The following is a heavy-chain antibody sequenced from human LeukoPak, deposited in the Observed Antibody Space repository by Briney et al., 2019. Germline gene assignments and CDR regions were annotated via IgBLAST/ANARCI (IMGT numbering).Heavy chain of an antibody. V-gene: IGHV4-38-2*02. Sequence: SETLSLTCTVSGGSSSSNYWGWIRQPPGKGLEWIGSIYHSGSTYYNPSLKSRVTISVDKSKNQFSLKLSSVTAADTAVYYCARDKFPLVGATGDDAFDIWGQGTMVAVSS. J-gene: IGHJ3*02. CDR1: GGSSSSNY. D-gene: IGHD1-26*01. CDR3: ARDKFPLVGATGDDAFDI. CDR2: IYHSGST.